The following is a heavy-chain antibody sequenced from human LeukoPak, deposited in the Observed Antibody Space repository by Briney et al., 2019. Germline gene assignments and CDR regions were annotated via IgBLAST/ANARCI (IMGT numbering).Heavy chain of an antibody. CDR1: GGSFSDYY. D-gene: IGHD3-16*01. CDR3: AREGQEDPNAYNWYFDL. V-gene: IGHV4-34*01. CDR2: INHSGST. Sequence: PSETLSLTCAVSGGSFSDYYWSWIRQPPGAGLEWIGEINHSGSTNYNPSLKSRVIISVDASKSQFSLQLNSITAADTAVYYCAREGQEDPNAYNWYFDLWGRGTLVTVSS. J-gene: IGHJ2*01.